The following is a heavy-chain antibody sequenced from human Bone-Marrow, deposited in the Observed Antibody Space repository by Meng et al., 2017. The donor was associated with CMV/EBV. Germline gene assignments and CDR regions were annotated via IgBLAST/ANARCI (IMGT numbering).Heavy chain of an antibody. V-gene: IGHV3-21*01. CDR3: ARYLRASSTSCIDH. CDR1: GFTFSTYS. CDR2: ISPTSSYI. Sequence: GGSLRLSCSASGFTFSTYSMNWVRQAPGKGLEWVSSISPTSSYIFYADSVKGRFTISRDNAQNSLYLQMNSLRAEDTAVYYCARYLRASSTSCIDHWGQGTLVTVPS. J-gene: IGHJ1*01. D-gene: IGHD2-2*01.